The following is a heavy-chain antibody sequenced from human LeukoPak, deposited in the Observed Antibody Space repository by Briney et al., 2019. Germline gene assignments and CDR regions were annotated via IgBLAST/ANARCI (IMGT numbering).Heavy chain of an antibody. Sequence: GALVKVSCKASGYTFTSYYIHWVRQAPGQGLEWMGIINPSGGGTSSAQKFQGRVTMTRDTSTSTVYMELSSLRSEDTAVYYCARDSLRDRGPFDMWGQGTRVTVSS. CDR2: INPSGGGT. J-gene: IGHJ3*02. V-gene: IGHV1-46*01. CDR3: ARDSLRDRGPFDM. CDR1: GYTFTSYY. D-gene: IGHD1-14*01.